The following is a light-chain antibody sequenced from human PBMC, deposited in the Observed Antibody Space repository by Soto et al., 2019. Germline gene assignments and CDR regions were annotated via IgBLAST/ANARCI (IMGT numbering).Light chain of an antibody. CDR2: GNN. V-gene: IGLV1-40*01. CDR1: SSNIGAGFD. J-gene: IGLJ2*01. CDR3: HSFDTSLGRSV. Sequence: QSVLTQPPSVSGAPGQRVTIPCTGTSSNIGAGFDVNWYQHLPGTAPKLLIYGNNHRPSGVPDRFSGSKSGTSASLAITGLQAEDEADYSCHSFDTSLGRSVFGGGTKLTVL.